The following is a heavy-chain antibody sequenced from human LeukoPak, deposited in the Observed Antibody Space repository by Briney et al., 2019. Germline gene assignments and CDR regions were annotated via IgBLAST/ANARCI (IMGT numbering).Heavy chain of an antibody. V-gene: IGHV4-39*07. CDR2: IYYSGST. CDR3: ARAKRHYYDSSGYPYGMDV. J-gene: IGHJ6*02. CDR1: GGSISSSSYY. Sequence: PSETLSLTCTVSGGSISSSSYYWGWIRQPPGKGLEWIGSIYYSGSTYYNPSLKSRVTISVDTSKNQFSLKLSSVTAADTAVYYCARAKRHYYDSSGYPYGMDVWGQGTTVTVSS. D-gene: IGHD3-22*01.